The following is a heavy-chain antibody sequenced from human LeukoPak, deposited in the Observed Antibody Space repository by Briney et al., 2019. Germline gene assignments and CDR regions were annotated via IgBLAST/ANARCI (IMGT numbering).Heavy chain of an antibody. J-gene: IGHJ4*02. CDR3: ARGNSPMVGRYYLEL. V-gene: IGHV3-53*01. D-gene: IGHD4/OR15-4a*01. CDR1: GFTVSSNY. Sequence: GGSLRLSCAASGFTVSSNYMTWVRQAPGKGLEWVSVIYSRGAAFYTDSVKGRFTISRDGSKKTVYLQMNSLRAEDTAVYYCARGNSPMVGRYYLELWGQGTLVTVSS. CDR2: IYSRGAA.